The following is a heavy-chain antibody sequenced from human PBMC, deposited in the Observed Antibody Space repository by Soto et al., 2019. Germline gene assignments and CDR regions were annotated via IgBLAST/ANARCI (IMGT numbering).Heavy chain of an antibody. Sequence: EVQLVESGGGLVKPGGSLRLSCVGSGFTFIYAWMSWVRQAPGKGLEWVGRLKSETDGGTADYAAPVEGRFNISRDDSKNTLYLQMNSLMSQDTAVYYCMTAPGLNVLFWGQGALVTVSS. J-gene: IGHJ4*02. CDR2: LKSETDGGTA. V-gene: IGHV3-15*01. D-gene: IGHD3-16*01. CDR1: GFTFIYAW. CDR3: MTAPGLNVLF.